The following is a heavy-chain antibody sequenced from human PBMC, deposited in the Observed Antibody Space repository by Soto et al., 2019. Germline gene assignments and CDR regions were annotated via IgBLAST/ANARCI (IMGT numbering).Heavy chain of an antibody. CDR3: SRSSNIAVAGTGFDY. J-gene: IGHJ4*02. V-gene: IGHV4-59*08. CDR1: GGSISSYY. Sequence: QVQLQESGPGLVKASETLSLTCTVSGGSISSYYWTWIRQPPGKGLEWIGYMSNSGTTNYNPSLKSRLTRSVDTSKNRSSLNLNSVTAADTAVYYCSRSSNIAVAGTGFDYWGQGTLVTVSS. D-gene: IGHD6-19*01. CDR2: MSNSGTT.